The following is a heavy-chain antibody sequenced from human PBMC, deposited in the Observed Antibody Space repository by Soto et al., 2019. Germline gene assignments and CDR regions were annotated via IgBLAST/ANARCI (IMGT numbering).Heavy chain of an antibody. V-gene: IGHV4-30-2*01. CDR3: ARLMITFGGVIVRNAFDI. D-gene: IGHD3-16*02. CDR1: GGSISSGGYS. CDR2: IYHSGST. J-gene: IGHJ3*02. Sequence: PSETLSLTCAVSGGSISSGGYSWSWIRQPPGQGLEWIGYIYHSGSTYYNPSLKSRVTISVDRSKNHFSLKLSSVTAADTAVYYCARLMITFGGVIVRNAFDIWGQGTMVTVSS.